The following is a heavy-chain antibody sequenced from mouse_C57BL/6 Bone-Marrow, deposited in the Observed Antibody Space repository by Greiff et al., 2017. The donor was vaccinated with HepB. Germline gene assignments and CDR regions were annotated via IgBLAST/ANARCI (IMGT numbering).Heavy chain of an antibody. Sequence: DVQLQESGAELVRPGASVKLSCTASGFNIKDDYMHWVKQRPEQGLEWIGWIDPENGDTEYASKFQGKATITADTSSNTAYLQLSSLTSEDTAVYYCTTYCYYAMDYWGQGTSVTVSS. CDR1: GFNIKDDY. CDR3: TTYCYYAMDY. CDR2: IDPENGDT. V-gene: IGHV14-4*01. J-gene: IGHJ4*01.